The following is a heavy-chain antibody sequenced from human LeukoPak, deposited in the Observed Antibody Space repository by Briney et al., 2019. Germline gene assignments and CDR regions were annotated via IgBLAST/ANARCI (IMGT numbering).Heavy chain of an antibody. J-gene: IGHJ2*01. CDR1: GFTLSTYY. D-gene: IGHD3-3*02. V-gene: IGHV3-53*01. Sequence: GGSLRLSCAASGFTLSTYYMNWVRQAPGKGLEWVSIIYSGGTTFYADSVKGRFTISRDTSKNTLSLQMNSLRAEDTAVYFCARVGDHFHWNLDLWGRGTLVTVSS. CDR3: ARVGDHFHWNLDL. CDR2: IYSGGTT.